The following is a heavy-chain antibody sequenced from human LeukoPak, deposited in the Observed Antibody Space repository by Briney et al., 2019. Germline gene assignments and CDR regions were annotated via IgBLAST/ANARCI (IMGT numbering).Heavy chain of an antibody. D-gene: IGHD6-6*01. CDR2: INPNNGGT. Sequence: ASVKVSCKASGYTFTDYYLHWVRQAPGQGLEWMGRINPNNGGTNYAQKFQGRVTMTRDTSISTAYMELSSLRSDDTAVYYCASREYTSSPGYYWGQGTLVTVSS. CDR3: ASREYTSSPGYY. CDR1: GYTFTDYY. J-gene: IGHJ4*02. V-gene: IGHV1-2*06.